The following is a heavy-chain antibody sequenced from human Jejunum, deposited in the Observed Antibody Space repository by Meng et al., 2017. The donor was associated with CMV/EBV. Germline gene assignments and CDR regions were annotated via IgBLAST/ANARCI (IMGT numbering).Heavy chain of an antibody. CDR1: GYTFSDYY. Sequence: QVQLVQSGAEVKKPGASAKISCKPSGYTFSDYYLHWVRQAPGQGPEWMGWINPKSGDRNYAQKFRGRVTMTRDTSITTAYMELSRLTSDDTAVYYCATDCGGGMCYGRAFDYWGQGTLVTVAS. J-gene: IGHJ4*02. D-gene: IGHD2-15*01. CDR2: INPKSGDR. V-gene: IGHV1-2*02. CDR3: ATDCGGGMCYGRAFDY.